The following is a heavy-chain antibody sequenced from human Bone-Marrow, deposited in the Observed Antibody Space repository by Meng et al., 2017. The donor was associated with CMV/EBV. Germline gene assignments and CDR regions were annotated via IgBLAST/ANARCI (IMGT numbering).Heavy chain of an antibody. CDR2: ISGSGGST. J-gene: IGHJ6*02. CDR3: AKGGAYCGGNCYSPQ. V-gene: IGHV3-23*01. D-gene: IGHD2-21*01. CDR1: GFTFSSYA. Sequence: GESLKISCAASGFTFSSYAMSWVRQAPGKGLEWVSAISGSGGSTYYADSVKGRFTISRDNSKNTLYLQMNSLRAEDTAVYYCAKGGAYCGGNCYSPQWGQGTTVTVSS.